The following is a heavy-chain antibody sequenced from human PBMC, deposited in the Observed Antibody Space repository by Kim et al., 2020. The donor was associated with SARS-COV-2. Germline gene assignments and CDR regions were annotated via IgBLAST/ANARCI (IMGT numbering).Heavy chain of an antibody. V-gene: IGHV3-15*01. Sequence: GGSLRLSCAASGFTFSNAWMSWVRQAPGKGLEWVGRIKSKTDGGTTDYAAPVKGRFTISRDDSKNTLYLQMNSLKTEDTAVYYCTTDSGYDLDYYYYGMDVWGQGTTVTVSS. CDR3: TTDSGYDLDYYYYGMDV. CDR1: GFTFSNAW. J-gene: IGHJ6*02. CDR2: IKSKTDGGTT. D-gene: IGHD5-12*01.